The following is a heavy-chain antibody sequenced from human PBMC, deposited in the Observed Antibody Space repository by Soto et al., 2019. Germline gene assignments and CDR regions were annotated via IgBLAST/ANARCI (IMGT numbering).Heavy chain of an antibody. Sequence: SETLSLTCTVSGGSISSYFWSWIRQPPGKGLEWIGYIYYSGSTNYNPSLKSRVTISVDMSKNQFSLKLSSVTAADTAVYYCASGGYYDSSGYYYYYYGMDVWGQGTTVTVSS. CDR3: ASGGYYDSSGYYYYYYGMDV. CDR1: GGSISSYF. J-gene: IGHJ6*02. V-gene: IGHV4-59*01. CDR2: IYYSGST. D-gene: IGHD3-22*01.